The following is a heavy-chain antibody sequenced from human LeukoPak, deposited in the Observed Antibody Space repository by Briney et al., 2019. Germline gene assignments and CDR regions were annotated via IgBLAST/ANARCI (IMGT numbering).Heavy chain of an antibody. Sequence: GSLRLSCAASGFTFSSYWMNWVRQAPGKGLEWIGSIYYSGTTYYSPSLKSRLTISVDTSKNQFSLNLSSVNVADTAVYFCARGGSYLSAFDIWGQGTMVTVSS. D-gene: IGHD1-26*01. V-gene: IGHV4-39*07. CDR1: GFTFSSYW. CDR3: ARGGSYLSAFDI. J-gene: IGHJ3*02. CDR2: IYYSGTT.